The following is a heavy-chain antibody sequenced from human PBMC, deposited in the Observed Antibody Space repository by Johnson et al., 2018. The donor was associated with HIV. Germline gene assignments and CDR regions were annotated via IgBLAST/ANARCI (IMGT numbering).Heavy chain of an antibody. CDR3: TSRAYCGGDCYRTYHDAFDI. V-gene: IGHV3-73*02. D-gene: IGHD2-21*02. Sequence: VQLVESGGGLVQPGGSLKLSCAASGFTFSGSAMHWVRQASGKGLEWVGRIRSKANSYATAYAASVKGRFTISRDDSKNTAYLQMNSLKTEDTAVYYCTSRAYCGGDCYRTYHDAFDIWGQGTMVTVSS. J-gene: IGHJ3*02. CDR2: IRSKANSYAT. CDR1: GFTFSGSA.